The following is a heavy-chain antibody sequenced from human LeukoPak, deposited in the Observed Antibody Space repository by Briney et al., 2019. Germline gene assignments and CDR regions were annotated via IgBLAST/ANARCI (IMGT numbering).Heavy chain of an antibody. CDR3: AREREYYYDSSGEVYFDY. CDR2: IYYSGST. Sequence: PSETLSLTCTVSGGSVSSGSCYWSWIRQPPGKGLEWIGYIYYSGSTNYNPSLKSRVTISVDTSKNQFSLKLSSVTAADTAVYYCAREREYYYDSSGEVYFDYWGQGTLVTVSS. V-gene: IGHV4-61*01. CDR1: GGSVSSGSCY. J-gene: IGHJ4*02. D-gene: IGHD3-22*01.